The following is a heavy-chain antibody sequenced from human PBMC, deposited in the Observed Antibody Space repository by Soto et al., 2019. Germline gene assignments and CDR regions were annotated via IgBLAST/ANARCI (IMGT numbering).Heavy chain of an antibody. D-gene: IGHD1-1*01. CDR2: ISGSGGTA. V-gene: IGHV3-23*01. Sequence: EVQLLESGGGSVQPGGSLRLSCAASGFTFSSYAMHWVRRPPGKGLEWVSSISGSGGTAYYADSVKGRFSISRDSLVNTLYLQMNSLRAEDTAVYYCAKGRGKTWNIDYWGQGTLVTVSP. CDR3: AKGRGKTWNIDY. CDR1: GFTFSSYA. J-gene: IGHJ4*02.